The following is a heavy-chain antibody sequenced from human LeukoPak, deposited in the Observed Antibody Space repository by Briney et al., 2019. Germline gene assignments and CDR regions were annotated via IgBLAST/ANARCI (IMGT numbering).Heavy chain of an antibody. CDR3: AKGSTTWIQLTPFDY. D-gene: IGHD5-18*01. V-gene: IGHV3-74*01. CDR1: GFTFSSYW. Sequence: GGSLRLSCAASGFTFSSYWMHWVRQAPGKGLVWVSRINSDGSSTSYADSVKGRFTISRDNSKNTLYLQMNSLRADDTAVYYCAKGSTTWIQLTPFDYWGQGTLVTVSS. CDR2: INSDGSST. J-gene: IGHJ4*02.